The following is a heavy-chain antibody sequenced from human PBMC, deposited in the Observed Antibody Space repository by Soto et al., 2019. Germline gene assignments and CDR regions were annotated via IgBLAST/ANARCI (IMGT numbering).Heavy chain of an antibody. CDR1: GVSFSGYY. CDR3: ARVVYGDYFFFPTNWFDP. J-gene: IGHJ5*02. V-gene: IGHV4-34*01. CDR2: INHSGST. D-gene: IGHD4-17*01. Sequence: PSETLSLTCAVYGVSFSGYYWSWIRQPPGKGLEWIGEINHSGSTNYNPSLKSRVTISVDTSKNQFSLKLSSVTAADTAVYYCARVVYGDYFFFPTNWFDPWGQGTLVTVSS.